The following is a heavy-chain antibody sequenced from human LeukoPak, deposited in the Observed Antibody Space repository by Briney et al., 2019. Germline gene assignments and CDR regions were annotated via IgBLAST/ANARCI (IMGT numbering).Heavy chain of an antibody. J-gene: IGHJ4*02. CDR3: ARHPQIVGATKYFDY. CDR1: GGSISSSSYY. Sequence: SETLSLTCTVSGGSISSSSYYWGWIRQPPGKGLEWIGYIYYSGSTKYNPSLKSRVTISVDTSKNQFSLKLSSVTAADTALYYCARHPQIVGATKYFDYWGQGTLVTVSS. D-gene: IGHD1-26*01. CDR2: IYYSGST. V-gene: IGHV4-61*05.